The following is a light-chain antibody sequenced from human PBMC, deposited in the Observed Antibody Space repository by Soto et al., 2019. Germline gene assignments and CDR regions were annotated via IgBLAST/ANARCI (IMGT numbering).Light chain of an antibody. Sequence: DIHMTPTPSTPSGSVGERDTPTWPASQTISSWLAWYQQKPGKAPTLLIYKASSLESGVPSRFSGSGSGTEFTLTISSLQSEDFAVYYCQQYNNWPPITFGQGTRLEIK. J-gene: IGKJ5*01. V-gene: IGKV1-5*03. CDR2: KAS. CDR1: QTISSW. CDR3: QQYNNWPPIT.